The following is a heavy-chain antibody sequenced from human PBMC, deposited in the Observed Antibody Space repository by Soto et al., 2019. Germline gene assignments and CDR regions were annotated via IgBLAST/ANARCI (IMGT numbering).Heavy chain of an antibody. Sequence: QVQLVESGGGVVQPGRSLRLSCAASGFTFSSYGMHWVRQAPGKGVEWVVVIWDDGSNKYYEDSVKGRVTISRDNSKNTVYLQKNSLRAENTAVDYCAREDLRTKEYYGMDVWGQGTTVNVSS. V-gene: IGHV3-33*01. CDR2: IWDDGSNK. CDR1: GFTFSSYG. CDR3: AREDLRTKEYYGMDV. J-gene: IGHJ6*02. D-gene: IGHD4-17*01.